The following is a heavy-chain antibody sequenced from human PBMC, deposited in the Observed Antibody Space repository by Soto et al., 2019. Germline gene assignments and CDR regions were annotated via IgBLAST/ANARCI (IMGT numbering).Heavy chain of an antibody. CDR3: ASWGENDYYDSSCYYSPKRNYYYYGMDV. J-gene: IGHJ6*02. V-gene: IGHV4-4*02. Sequence: SETLSLTCAVSGGSISSSNWWSWVRQPPGKGLEWIGEIYHSGSTNYNPSLKSRVTISVDKSKNQFSLKLSSVTAADTAVYYCASWGENDYYDSSCYYSPKRNYYYYGMDVWCQGTTV. CDR1: GGSISSSNW. CDR2: IYHSGST. D-gene: IGHD3-22*01.